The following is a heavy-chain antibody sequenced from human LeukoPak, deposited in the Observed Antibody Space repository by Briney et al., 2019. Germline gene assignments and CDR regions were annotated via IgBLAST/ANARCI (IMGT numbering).Heavy chain of an antibody. Sequence: PSETLSLTCTVSGGSVSRSPYYWGWIRQPPGKGLEWIGNIYYSGSTYYNPSLKSRVTIPVDTSKNQFSLKLSSVTAADTAVYYCARGQRIAARRPLVNWGQGTLVTVSS. D-gene: IGHD6-6*01. CDR1: GGSVSRSPYY. CDR2: IYYSGST. J-gene: IGHJ4*02. V-gene: IGHV4-39*07. CDR3: ARGQRIAARRPLVN.